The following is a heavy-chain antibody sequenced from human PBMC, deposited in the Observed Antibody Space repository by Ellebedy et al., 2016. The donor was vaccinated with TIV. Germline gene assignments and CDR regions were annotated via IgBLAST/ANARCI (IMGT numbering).Heavy chain of an antibody. CDR3: ARGRARGYSDY. J-gene: IGHJ4*02. CDR2: ISWNSGSI. CDR1: GFTFDDYA. D-gene: IGHD5-18*01. V-gene: IGHV3-9*01. Sequence: SLKISCAASGFTFDDYAMHWVRQAPGKGLEWVSGISWNSGSIGYADSVKGRFTISRDNAKNSLYLQMNSLRAEDTAVYYCARGRARGYSDYWGQGTLVTVSS.